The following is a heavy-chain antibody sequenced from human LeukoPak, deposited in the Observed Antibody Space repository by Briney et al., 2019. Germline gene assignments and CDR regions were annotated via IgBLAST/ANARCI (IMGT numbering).Heavy chain of an antibody. V-gene: IGHV1-2*06. D-gene: IGHD4-17*01. J-gene: IGHJ5*02. CDR1: GYTFTGYY. CDR3: ARDLGVTTTNWFDP. Sequence: VASVKVSCKASGYTFTGYYMHWVRQAPGQGLEWMGRINPNSGGTNYAQKFQGRVTMTRDTSISTAYMELSRLRSDDTAVYYCARDLGVTTTNWFDPWGQGTLVIVSS. CDR2: INPNSGGT.